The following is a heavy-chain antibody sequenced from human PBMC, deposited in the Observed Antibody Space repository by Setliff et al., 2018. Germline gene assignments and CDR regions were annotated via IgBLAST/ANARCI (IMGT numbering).Heavy chain of an antibody. V-gene: IGHV1-18*01. CDR1: GYTFTNYG. CDR2: ISAYTGNT. D-gene: IGHD1-26*01. CDR3: SRLVSYCTTTTCQRASGAEC. J-gene: IGHJ4*02. Sequence: GASVKVSCKASGYTFTNYGINWVRQAPGQGLEWMGWISAYTGNTNYAQKLQGRVSMTTDTSTSTAYRELRSRTSDDTAVYYCSRLVSYCTTTTCQRASGAECWGQETLVTVAS.